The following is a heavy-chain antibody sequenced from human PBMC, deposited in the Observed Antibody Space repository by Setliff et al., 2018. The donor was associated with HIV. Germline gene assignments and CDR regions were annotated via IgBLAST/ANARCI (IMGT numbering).Heavy chain of an antibody. CDR3: AMAPMVRGVFDY. J-gene: IGHJ4*02. Sequence: ASVKVSCKASGYTFTSYAMHWVRQAPGQRLEWMGWINAGNGNTKYSQKFQGRVTMTRNTSISTAYMELSSLRSEDTAVYYCAMAPMVRGVFDYWGQGTLVTVSS. D-gene: IGHD3-10*01. CDR2: INAGNGNT. CDR1: GYTFTSYA. V-gene: IGHV1-3*01.